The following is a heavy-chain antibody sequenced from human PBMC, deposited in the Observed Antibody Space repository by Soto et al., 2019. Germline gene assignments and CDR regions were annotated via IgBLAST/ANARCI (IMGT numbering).Heavy chain of an antibody. V-gene: IGHV3-11*01. D-gene: IGHD3-22*01. CDR3: TRSDYDTSGYTDY. CDR2: ISESGTTI. CDR1: GFAFSDYY. Sequence: QVHLMESGGGLVKPGGSPRLSCAASGFAFSDYYMSWIRKAPGKGLEWLSYISESGTTIYYADSVKGRFTISRDNAKNSPYLQMNSLRVEDTAVYYCTRSDYDTSGYTDYWGQGTLVTVSS. J-gene: IGHJ4*02.